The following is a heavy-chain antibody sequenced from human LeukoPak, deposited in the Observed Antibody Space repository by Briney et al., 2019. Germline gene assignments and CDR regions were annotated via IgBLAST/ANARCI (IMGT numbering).Heavy chain of an antibody. CDR1: GFTFSSYA. CDR2: ISDRGGST. CDR3: AKDTSIGRYCTNGVCSPFDY. Sequence: PGGSLRLSCAASGFTFSSYAMSWVRQAPGKGLEWVSAISDRGGSTYDADSVKGRFTISRDNSKNTLYLQINSLRAEDTAVYYCAKDTSIGRYCTNGVCSPFDYWGQGTLVTVSS. J-gene: IGHJ4*02. D-gene: IGHD2-8*01. V-gene: IGHV3-23*01.